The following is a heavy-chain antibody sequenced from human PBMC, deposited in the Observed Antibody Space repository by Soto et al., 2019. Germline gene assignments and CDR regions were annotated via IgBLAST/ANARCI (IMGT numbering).Heavy chain of an antibody. J-gene: IGHJ6*02. CDR3: ANGRRAKDVSIKELYVMDV. CDR1: GFTFGSYA. CDR2: ISYDGSNK. D-gene: IGHD1-20*01. Sequence: PGGSLRLSCAASGFTFGSYAMHWVRQAPGKGLEWVAVISYDGSNKYYTDSVKGRFTISRDNSKNTLYLQMNSLRAEDTAVYYCANGRRAKDVSIKELYVMDVWGQGTTVIVSS. V-gene: IGHV3-30-3*01.